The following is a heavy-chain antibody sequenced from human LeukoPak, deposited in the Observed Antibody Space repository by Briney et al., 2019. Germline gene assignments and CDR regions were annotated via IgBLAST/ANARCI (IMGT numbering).Heavy chain of an antibody. Sequence: SETLSLTCTVSGYSISSGYYWSWIRQPAGKGLEWIGRTSTSGSTTYNPSLKSRVTMSVDTSKNQLSLRLTSVTAADTAVYYCARDPSLVPAPNTDAFDIWGQGTMVTVSS. V-gene: IGHV4-4*07. CDR3: ARDPSLVPAPNTDAFDI. CDR2: TSTSGST. D-gene: IGHD2-2*01. CDR1: GYSISSGYY. J-gene: IGHJ3*02.